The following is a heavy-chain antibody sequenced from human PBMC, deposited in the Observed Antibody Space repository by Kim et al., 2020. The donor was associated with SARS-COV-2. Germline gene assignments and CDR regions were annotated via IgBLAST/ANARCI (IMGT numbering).Heavy chain of an antibody. V-gene: IGHV1-69*04. Sequence: SVKVSCKTSGDRFSSHTLSWVRQAPGQGLEWMGRIIPTTGITNYAQRFQDRIIITADISSSTGYLEVPILRSEDTAVFYCAREVSGSIRYWGQGTRVTVSS. D-gene: IGHD6-19*01. CDR1: GDRFSSHT. CDR2: IIPTTGIT. CDR3: AREVSGSIRY. J-gene: IGHJ4*02.